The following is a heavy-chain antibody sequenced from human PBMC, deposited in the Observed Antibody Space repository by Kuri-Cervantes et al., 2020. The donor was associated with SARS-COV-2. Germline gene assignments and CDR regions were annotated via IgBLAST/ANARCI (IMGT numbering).Heavy chain of an antibody. Sequence: ASVKVSCKASGYTFTGYYMHWVRQAPGQGLEWMGWINPNSGGTNYAQKFQGRVTMTRDTSISIAYMELSRLRSDDTAVYYCARADPPLAYCGGDCRLFDYWGQGTLVTVSS. V-gene: IGHV1-2*02. J-gene: IGHJ4*02. CDR2: INPNSGGT. CDR1: GYTFTGYY. CDR3: ARADPPLAYCGGDCRLFDY. D-gene: IGHD2-21*02.